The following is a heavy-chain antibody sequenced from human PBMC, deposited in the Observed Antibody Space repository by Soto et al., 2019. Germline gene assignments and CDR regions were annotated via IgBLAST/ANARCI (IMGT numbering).Heavy chain of an antibody. D-gene: IGHD2-2*01. V-gene: IGHV1-69*01. J-gene: IGHJ6*02. CDR3: ARSQGSSTSLAIYYYYYYGMDL. Sequence: QVQLVQSGAEVKKPGSSVKVSCKASGGTFSSYAISWVRQAPGQGLEWMGGIIPISDTTNYAQKFQGRVTVTSDESTSTAYMALSSLSSEDTAVYYCARSQGSSTSLAIYYYYYYGMDLWGQGTTVTVSS. CDR2: IIPISDTT. CDR1: GGTFSSYA.